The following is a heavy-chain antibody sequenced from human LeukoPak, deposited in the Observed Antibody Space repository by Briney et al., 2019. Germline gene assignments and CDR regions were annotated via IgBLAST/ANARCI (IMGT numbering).Heavy chain of an antibody. J-gene: IGHJ4*02. D-gene: IGHD6-13*01. V-gene: IGHV3-21*01. Sequence: GESLKISCAASGFTFSSYSMNWVRQAPGKGLEWVSSISSSSSYIYYADSVKGRFTISRDNAKNSLYLQMNSLRAEDTAVYYCARGREAAAGPPFDYWGQGTLVTVSS. CDR1: GFTFSSYS. CDR3: ARGREAAAGPPFDY. CDR2: ISSSSSYI.